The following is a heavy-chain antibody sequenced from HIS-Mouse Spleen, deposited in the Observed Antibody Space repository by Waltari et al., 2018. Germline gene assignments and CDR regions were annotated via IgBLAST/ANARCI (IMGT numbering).Heavy chain of an antibody. CDR3: AREASYSAVPNWFDP. CDR1: GGPFSSYA. J-gene: IGHJ5*02. CDR2: IIPIFGTA. Sequence: QVQLVQSGAEVKKPGSSVKVSCKASGGPFSSYAISWVRQAPGQGLEWMGGIIPIFGTANYAQKFQGRVTITADESTSTAYMELSSLRSEDTAVYYCAREASYSAVPNWFDPWGQGTLVTVSS. D-gene: IGHD1-26*01. V-gene: IGHV1-69*01.